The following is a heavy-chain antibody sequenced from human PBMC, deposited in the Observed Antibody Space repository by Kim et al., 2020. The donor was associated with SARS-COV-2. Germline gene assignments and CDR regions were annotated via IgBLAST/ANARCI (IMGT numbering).Heavy chain of an antibody. Sequence: SYKNEQNTGKGRFTNSRDNAKNSQYLQMNSLRAEDTAVYYCARVYSSSYWGQGTLVTVSS. V-gene: IGHV3-11*06. D-gene: IGHD6-13*01. J-gene: IGHJ4*02. CDR3: ARVYSSSY. CDR2: SYK.